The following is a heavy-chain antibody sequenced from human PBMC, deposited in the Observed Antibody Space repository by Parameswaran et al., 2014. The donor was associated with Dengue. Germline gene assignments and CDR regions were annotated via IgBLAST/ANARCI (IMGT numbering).Heavy chain of an antibody. CDR2: IYYSGTT. CDR3: AKTAVTADSYYGMDV. J-gene: IGHJ6*02. V-gene: IGHV4-30-4*01. D-gene: IGHD4-17*01. Sequence: ASETLSLTCTVSGGSISSANYYWNWIRQPPGKGLEWIGYIYYSGTTNSNPSLRSRITISVDTSKDQFSLKLSSVTAADTAVYYCAKTAVTADSYYGMDVWGQGTTVTVSS. CDR1: GGSISSANYY.